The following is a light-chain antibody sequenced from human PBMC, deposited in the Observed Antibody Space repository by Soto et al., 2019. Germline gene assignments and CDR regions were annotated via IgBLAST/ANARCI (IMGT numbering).Light chain of an antibody. Sequence: NFMLTQPHSVSESPGKTVTISCTGTSGSIASNYVQWYQQRPGSAPTTVIYEDNQRPSGVPDRFSGSIDYSSNSASLTISGLETEDEADYYCQSSDSSNVVFGGGTKVTVL. J-gene: IGLJ2*01. CDR2: EDN. CDR3: QSSDSSNVV. V-gene: IGLV6-57*02. CDR1: SGSIASNY.